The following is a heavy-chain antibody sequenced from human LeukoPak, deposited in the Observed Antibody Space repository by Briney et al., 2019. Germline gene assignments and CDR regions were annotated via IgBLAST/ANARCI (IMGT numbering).Heavy chain of an antibody. Sequence: SETLSLTCTVSGGSVSSGSYYWSWIRQPPGKGLEWIGYIYYSGSTNCNPSLKSRVTISVDTSKNQFSLKLSSVTAADTAVYYCARVKATILGLLDYFDYWGQGTLVTVSS. CDR2: IYYSGST. J-gene: IGHJ4*02. CDR1: GGSVSSGSYY. V-gene: IGHV4-61*01. D-gene: IGHD5-24*01. CDR3: ARVKATILGLLDYFDY.